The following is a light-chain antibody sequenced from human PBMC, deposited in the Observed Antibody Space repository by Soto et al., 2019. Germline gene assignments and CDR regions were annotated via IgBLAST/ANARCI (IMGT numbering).Light chain of an antibody. CDR3: QQLNSYPLT. Sequence: DIQMTQSPSSLSASVGDRVTITCRASQSIVTYLNWYLQKPGKAPKLLIYAASSLQSGVPSRFSGSGSGTDSTLTISSLQPEDFATYYCQQLNSYPLTFGGGTKVDI. V-gene: IGKV1-39*01. CDR2: AAS. J-gene: IGKJ4*01. CDR1: QSIVTY.